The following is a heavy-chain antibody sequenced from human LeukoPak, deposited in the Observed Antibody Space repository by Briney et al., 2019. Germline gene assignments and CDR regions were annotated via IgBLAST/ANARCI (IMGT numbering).Heavy chain of an antibody. CDR3: AKGGYSNGRYYYYYMDV. Sequence: TGGSLRLSCAASGFTFSSYAMTWVRQAPGKGLEWVSSFSFNGESTYYADSAKGRSTISRDNSKNTLYLQMNSLRAEDTAVYYCAKGGYSNGRYYYYYMDVWGEGTTVTVSS. J-gene: IGHJ6*03. D-gene: IGHD5-18*01. CDR1: GFTFSSYA. V-gene: IGHV3-23*01. CDR2: FSFNGEST.